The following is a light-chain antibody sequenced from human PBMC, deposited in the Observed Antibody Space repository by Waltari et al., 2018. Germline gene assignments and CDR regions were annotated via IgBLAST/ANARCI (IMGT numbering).Light chain of an antibody. J-gene: IGLJ2*01. CDR1: SSNIGSNF. CDR2: RND. Sequence: QSVVTQPPSASGTPGQRVTISCSGSSSNIGSNFVYWYLQLPGATPKVLIFRNDWRPAGVPDRFSGSKSGTSASLDISGLRSEDEANYYCATWDGSLSAVVFGGGTKLTVL. V-gene: IGLV1-47*01. CDR3: ATWDGSLSAVV.